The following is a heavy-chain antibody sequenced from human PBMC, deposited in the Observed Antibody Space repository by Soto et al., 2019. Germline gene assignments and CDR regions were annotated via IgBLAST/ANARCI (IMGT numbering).Heavy chain of an antibody. CDR2: IIPILGIA. Sequence: QVQLVQSGAEVKKPGSSVKVSCKASGGTFSSYTISWVRQAPGQGLEWKGRIIPILGIANYAQKFQGRVKITGDKSTSTAYMELSSLRSEDTAVYYCARVGKYSSSWYWFDPWGQGTLVPVSS. V-gene: IGHV1-69*02. J-gene: IGHJ5*02. D-gene: IGHD6-13*01. CDR1: GGTFSSYT. CDR3: ARVGKYSSSWYWFDP.